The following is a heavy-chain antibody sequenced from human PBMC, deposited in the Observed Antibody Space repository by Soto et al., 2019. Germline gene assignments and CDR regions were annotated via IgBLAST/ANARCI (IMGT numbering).Heavy chain of an antibody. V-gene: IGHV1-18*01. CDR1: GYKFTSYG. Sequence: QIHLVQSGPEVKKPGASVKVSCKASGYKFTSYGITWVRQAPGQGLEWMGWISGYNGDTKFGQKVQGRVTLTTDTSTGTAYMELRSLRSDDTAVYYCARDPWMVPRGGYDWGQGTLVTVSS. CDR2: ISGYNGDT. J-gene: IGHJ4*02. CDR3: ARDPWMVPRGGYD. D-gene: IGHD6-19*01.